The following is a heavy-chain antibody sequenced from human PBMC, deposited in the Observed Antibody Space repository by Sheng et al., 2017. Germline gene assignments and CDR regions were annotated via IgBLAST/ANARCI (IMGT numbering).Heavy chain of an antibody. CDR3: TRHDGSTPFDY. J-gene: IGHJ4*02. V-gene: IGHV3-73*02. CDR2: IRNKANSYAT. Sequence: EVQVVESGGGLVQPGGSLRLSCAASGFTFSGSTVHWVRQASGKGLEWVGRIRNKANSYATAYSASVKGRFIVSRDDSKNTAYLQMNSLQTEDTAVYYCTRHDGSTPFDYWGQGILVTVSS. CDR1: GFTFSGST. D-gene: IGHD1-26*01.